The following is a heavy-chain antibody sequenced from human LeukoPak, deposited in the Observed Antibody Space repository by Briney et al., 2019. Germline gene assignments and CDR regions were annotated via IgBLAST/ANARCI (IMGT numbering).Heavy chain of an antibody. CDR3: ARELHLGITMVRGVIVPRFDP. D-gene: IGHD3-10*01. CDR2: INPNSGGT. Sequence: ASVKVSCKASGYTFTGYYMHWVRQAPGQGLEWMGRINPNSGGTNYAQKFQGRVTMTRDTFISTAYMELSRLRSDDTAVYYCARELHLGITMVRGVIVPRFDPWGQGTLVTVSS. CDR1: GYTFTGYY. J-gene: IGHJ5*02. V-gene: IGHV1-2*06.